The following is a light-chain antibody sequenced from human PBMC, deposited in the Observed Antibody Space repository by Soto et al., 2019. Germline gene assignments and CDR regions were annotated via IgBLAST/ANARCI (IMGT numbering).Light chain of an antibody. CDR2: NNN. CDR1: SSNIGSNT. V-gene: IGLV1-44*01. CDR3: AAWDDSLMGLV. J-gene: IGLJ3*02. Sequence: QSVLTQPPSASGTPGQRVTLSCSGASSNIGSNTVNWYQQLPGAAPKLLIYNNNQRPSGVPDRLSGSKSGTSASLAISGLQSEDEGLYYCAAWDDSLMGLVFGGGTKLTVL.